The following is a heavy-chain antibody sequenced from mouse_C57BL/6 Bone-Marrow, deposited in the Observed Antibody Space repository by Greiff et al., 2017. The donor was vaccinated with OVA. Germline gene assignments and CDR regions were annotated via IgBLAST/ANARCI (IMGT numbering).Heavy chain of an antibody. Sequence: QVQLKQSGAELASPGASVTLSCKASGYTFTDHIMNWVKKRPGQGLEWIGRIYPVSGETNYNQKFMGKSTFSVYRSSSTVYMVLNSLTSEDPAVYYCALTTVDEGDAMDYWGQGTSVTVSS. J-gene: IGHJ4*01. V-gene: IGHV1-11*01. D-gene: IGHD1-1*01. CDR2: IYPVSGET. CDR3: ALTTVDEGDAMDY. CDR1: GYTFTDHI.